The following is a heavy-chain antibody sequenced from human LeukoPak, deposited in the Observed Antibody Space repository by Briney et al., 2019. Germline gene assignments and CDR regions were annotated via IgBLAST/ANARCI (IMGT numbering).Heavy chain of an antibody. V-gene: IGHV1-2*02. Sequence: ASVKVSCKASGYTFTGYYMHWVRQAPGQGLEWMGWINPNSGGTNYAQKFQGRVTVTRDTSISTAYMELSRLRSDDTAVYYCARVSCSGGSCYLPLNWFDPWGQGTLVTVSS. CDR2: INPNSGGT. J-gene: IGHJ5*02. CDR3: ARVSCSGGSCYLPLNWFDP. CDR1: GYTFTGYY. D-gene: IGHD2-15*01.